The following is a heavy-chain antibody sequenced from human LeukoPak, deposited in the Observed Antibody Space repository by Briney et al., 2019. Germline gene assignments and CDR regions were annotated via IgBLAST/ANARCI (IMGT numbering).Heavy chain of an antibody. Sequence: ASVKVSCKASGYSCTAHYIHWVRQAAGQGLEWMGSINPNTGGTNYAEKFQGRVTMTSDTSTTTAYMGLSILSSDDTAVYFCSGSSAAAGAGGYWAKGPLVTVPS. J-gene: IGHJ4*02. CDR3: SGSSAAAGAGGY. D-gene: IGHD6-13*01. CDR1: GYSCTAHY. V-gene: IGHV1-2*02. CDR2: INPNTGGT.